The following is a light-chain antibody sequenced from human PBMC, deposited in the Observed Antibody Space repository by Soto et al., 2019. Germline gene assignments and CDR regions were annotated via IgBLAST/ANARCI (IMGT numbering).Light chain of an antibody. V-gene: IGKV3-20*01. CDR3: QQYGSSPLT. Sequence: EIVLTQSPGTLSLSPGERATLSCRASQSVSSSYLAWYQQKPGQAPRLLIYGASSRATGIPDRFSGSGSGTDLTLTISRLEPEDFAVDYWQQYGSSPLTFGQGTKVEIK. J-gene: IGKJ1*01. CDR1: QSVSSSY. CDR2: GAS.